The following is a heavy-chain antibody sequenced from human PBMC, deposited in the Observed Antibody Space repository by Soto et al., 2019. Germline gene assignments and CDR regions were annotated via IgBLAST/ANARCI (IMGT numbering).Heavy chain of an antibody. D-gene: IGHD3-3*01. V-gene: IGHV1-69*13. CDR1: GGTFSSYA. CDR3: ASHPDYDFWSGYSYNWFDP. CDR2: IIPIFGTA. Sequence: SVKVSCKASGGTFSSYAISWVRQAPGQGLEWMGGIIPIFGTANYAQKFQGRVTITADESTSTAYMELNSLRSEDTAVYYCASHPDYDFWSGYSYNWFDPWGQGTLVTVSS. J-gene: IGHJ5*02.